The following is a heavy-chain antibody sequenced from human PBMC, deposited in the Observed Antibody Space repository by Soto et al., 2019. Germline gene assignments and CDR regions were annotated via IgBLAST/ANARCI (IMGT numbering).Heavy chain of an antibody. J-gene: IGHJ6*02. V-gene: IGHV3-48*02. Sequence: PGGSLRLSCAASGFTFDDYGMSWVRQAPGKGLEWVSYISSSSSTIYYADSVKGRFTISRDNAKNSLYLQMNSLRDEDTAVYYCARDRNLGQWLVIGGMDVWGQGTTVTVSS. CDR2: ISSSSSTI. D-gene: IGHD6-19*01. CDR1: GFTFDDYG. CDR3: ARDRNLGQWLVIGGMDV.